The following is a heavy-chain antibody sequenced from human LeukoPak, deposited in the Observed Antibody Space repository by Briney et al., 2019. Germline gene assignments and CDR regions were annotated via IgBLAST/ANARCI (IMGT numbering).Heavy chain of an antibody. J-gene: IGHJ5*02. V-gene: IGHV1-2*06. D-gene: IGHD6-13*01. CDR1: GYTFTGYY. CDR2: INPNSGGT. Sequence: ASVKVSCKASGYTFTGYYMHWLRQAPGQGLEWMGRINPNSGGTNYAQKFQGRVTITRDTSISTAYMELTRLRSDDTAVYYCARGEAAAQQYNWFDPWGQGTLVTVSS. CDR3: ARGEAAAQQYNWFDP.